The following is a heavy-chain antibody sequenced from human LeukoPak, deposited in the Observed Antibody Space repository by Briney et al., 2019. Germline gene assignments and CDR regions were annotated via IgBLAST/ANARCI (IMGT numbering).Heavy chain of an antibody. CDR3: AKGSAAMGEDYFDS. Sequence: SQTLSLTCTVSGGSVSSGHYYWSWIRQPPGKGLEWVGYIDYSGSTYYNPSLKSRVTISVDTSKNQFSLKLSSVTAADTAVYYCAKGSAAMGEDYFDSWGQGTLVTVSS. D-gene: IGHD2-2*01. CDR2: IDYSGST. CDR1: GGSVSSGHYY. V-gene: IGHV4-30-4*01. J-gene: IGHJ4*02.